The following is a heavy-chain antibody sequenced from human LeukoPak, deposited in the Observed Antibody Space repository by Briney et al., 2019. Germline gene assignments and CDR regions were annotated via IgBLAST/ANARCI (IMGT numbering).Heavy chain of an antibody. V-gene: IGHV1-2*02. CDR3: AREVSEYYYDSSGYSRAYWLADWFDP. J-gene: IGHJ5*02. Sequence: ASVKVSCKASGYTFTGHYMHWVRQAPGQGLEWTGWINPNSGGTNYAQKFQGRVTMTRDTSISTAYMELSRLRSDDTAVYYCAREVSEYYYDSSGYSRAYWLADWFDPWGQGALVTVSS. D-gene: IGHD3-22*01. CDR2: INPNSGGT. CDR1: GYTFTGHY.